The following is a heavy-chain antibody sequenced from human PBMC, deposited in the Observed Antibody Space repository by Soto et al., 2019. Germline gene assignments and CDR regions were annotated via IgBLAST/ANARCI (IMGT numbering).Heavy chain of an antibody. J-gene: IGHJ4*02. CDR1: GFTFDDYS. V-gene: IGHV3-20*01. CDR2: TNWNGATT. CDR3: ARDSDDSTGYYDY. D-gene: IGHD4-4*01. Sequence: EVQLVVSGGGVVRPGGSMRLSCTASGFTFDDYSMTWVRQIPGKGLEWVSTTNWNGATTAYADSVRGRLTISRDNAKNSLYLQLDTVTAEDTAFYHCARDSDDSTGYYDYWGQGTLVTVSS.